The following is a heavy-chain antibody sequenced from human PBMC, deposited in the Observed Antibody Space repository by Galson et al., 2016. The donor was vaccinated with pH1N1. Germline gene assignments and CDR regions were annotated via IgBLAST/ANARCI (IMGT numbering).Heavy chain of an antibody. CDR1: GFTFSSYA. D-gene: IGHD3-10*02. CDR2: ISGSGGYT. Sequence: SLRLSCAASGFTFSSYAMSWVRQAPGKGLEWASAISGSGGYTYFADSVQGRFTTSTDNSKNTLYLQINSLRAEATAVYYCARDNLRGSGSPDASDVWGQGTMVTVSS. V-gene: IGHV3-23*01. CDR3: ARDNLRGSGSPDASDV. J-gene: IGHJ3*01.